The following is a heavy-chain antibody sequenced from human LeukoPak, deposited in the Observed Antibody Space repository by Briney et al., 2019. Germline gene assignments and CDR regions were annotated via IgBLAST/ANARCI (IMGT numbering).Heavy chain of an antibody. D-gene: IGHD3-10*01. CDR1: GGSISSRSYY. CDR3: PIRPRVPRGLWSGEFGDKSYFDY. Sequence: SETLSLTCTVSGGSISSRSYYWGWIRQPPGKGLEWIGSIYYGGSTYYNPSLRSRVTISVDTSKNQFSLELNSVTAADTAVYYSPIRPRVPRGLWSGEFGDKSYFDYWGQGTLVTVSS. J-gene: IGHJ4*02. CDR2: IYYGGST. V-gene: IGHV4-39*01.